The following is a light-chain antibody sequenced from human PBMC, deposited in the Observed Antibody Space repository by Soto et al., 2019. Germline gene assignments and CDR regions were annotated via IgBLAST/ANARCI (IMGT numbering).Light chain of an antibody. J-gene: IGKJ1*01. CDR1: QSVDRSD. Sequence: VLTQSPGTLSLSPGERATLSCRASQSVDRSDIAWYQQKPGQAPRLLIYSTSIRAAGIPDRFSVSGSGTDFSLTISRLEPEDFAVYYCQHYNSYSEAFGQGTKVELK. CDR3: QHYNSYSEA. V-gene: IGKV3-20*01. CDR2: STS.